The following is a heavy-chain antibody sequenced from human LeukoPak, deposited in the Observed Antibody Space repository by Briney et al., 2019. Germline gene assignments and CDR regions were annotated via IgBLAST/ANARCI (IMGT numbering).Heavy chain of an antibody. CDR2: ISSSSSYI. V-gene: IGHV3-21*01. D-gene: IGHD3-10*01. CDR3: ARDTRYRAKYGSGSYYSPRYMDV. Sequence: GGSLRLSCAASGFTFSSYSMNWVRQAPGKGLEWVSSISSSSSYIYYADSVKGRFTISRDNAKNSLYLQMNSLRAEDTAVYYCARDTRYRAKYGSGSYYSPRYMDVWGKGTTVTISS. CDR1: GFTFSSYS. J-gene: IGHJ6*03.